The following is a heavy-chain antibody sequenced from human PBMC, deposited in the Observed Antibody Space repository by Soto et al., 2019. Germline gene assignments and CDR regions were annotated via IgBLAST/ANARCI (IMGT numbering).Heavy chain of an antibody. CDR3: ARDVLSSLYYYDSSGYGRAFDI. CDR1: GYTFTSYY. V-gene: IGHV1-46*03. CDR2: INPSGGST. J-gene: IGHJ3*02. Sequence: GASVKVSCKASGYTFTSYYMHWVRQAPGQGLEWMGIINPSGGSTSYAQKFQGRVTLTRDTSTSTVYMELSSLRSEDTAVYYCARDVLSSLYYYDSSGYGRAFDIWG. D-gene: IGHD3-22*01.